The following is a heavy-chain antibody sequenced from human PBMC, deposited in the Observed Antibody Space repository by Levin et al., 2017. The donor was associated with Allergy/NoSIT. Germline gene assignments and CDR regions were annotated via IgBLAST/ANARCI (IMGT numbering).Heavy chain of an antibody. CDR2: ISYDGNNE. J-gene: IGHJ6*02. CDR3: ASHFSMNRGFSNDGLDV. V-gene: IGHV3-30-3*01. Sequence: GGSLRLSCAAPGFTLTTYTMHSVRQAPGKGLEWLTLISYDGNNEYYADFVKGRFTISRDTSKNILYLEMNTLRTEDTAVYYCASHFSMNRGFSNDGLDVWGPGTTVTVYS. CDR1: GFTLTTYT. D-gene: IGHD4-11*01.